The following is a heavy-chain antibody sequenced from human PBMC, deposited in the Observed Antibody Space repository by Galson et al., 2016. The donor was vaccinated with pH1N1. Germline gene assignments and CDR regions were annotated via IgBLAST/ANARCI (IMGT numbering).Heavy chain of an antibody. Sequence: TLSLTCAVSGYSISSGYYWGWIRQPPGKGLEWIGSIYHSGSTYYNPSLKSRVTISVDTSKNHFSLKLSSVTAADTAVYYCARMGGSGEMGLYFDYWGQGTLVTVSS. CDR1: GYSISSGYY. CDR2: IYHSGST. D-gene: IGHD5-24*01. V-gene: IGHV4-38-2*01. J-gene: IGHJ4*02. CDR3: ARMGGSGEMGLYFDY.